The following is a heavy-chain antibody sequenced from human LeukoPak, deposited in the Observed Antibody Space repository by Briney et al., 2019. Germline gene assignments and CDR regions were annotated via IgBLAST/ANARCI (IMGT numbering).Heavy chain of an antibody. J-gene: IGHJ5*02. V-gene: IGHV4-4*02. Sequence: SGTLSLTCAVSGGSISSSNWWSWVRQPPGKGLEWIGEIYHSGSTNYNPSLKSRVTISVDTSKNQFSLKLSSVTAADTAVYYCARDRASENWFDPWGQGTLVTVSS. CDR3: ARDRASENWFDP. CDR2: IYHSGST. CDR1: GGSISSSNW.